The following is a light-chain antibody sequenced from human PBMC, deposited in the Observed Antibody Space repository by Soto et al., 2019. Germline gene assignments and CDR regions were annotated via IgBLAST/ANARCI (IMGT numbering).Light chain of an antibody. Sequence: EIVLTQSPGTLSLSPGERATLSCRASQNVARNYLAWYQQRPGQAPRLLIYDASTRATGIPDRSSGSGSGTDFTLTISRLEPEDFEVYFCQQYARSPLAFGGGTKVDIK. CDR3: QQYARSPLA. V-gene: IGKV3-20*01. CDR1: QNVARNY. J-gene: IGKJ4*01. CDR2: DAS.